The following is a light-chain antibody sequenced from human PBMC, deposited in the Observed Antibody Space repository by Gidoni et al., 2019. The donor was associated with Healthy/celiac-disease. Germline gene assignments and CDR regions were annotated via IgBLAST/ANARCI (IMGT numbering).Light chain of an antibody. CDR2: KAS. CDR3: QQYNSYWT. J-gene: IGKJ1*01. V-gene: IGKV1-5*03. Sequence: IQVTQSPSTLSASVGDRVTITCRASPSISSWVAWYQQKPGKAPKLLIYKASSLESGVPSRFSGSGSGTVFTLTISSLQTEDFATYYCQQYNSYWTFXQXTKVEIK. CDR1: PSISSW.